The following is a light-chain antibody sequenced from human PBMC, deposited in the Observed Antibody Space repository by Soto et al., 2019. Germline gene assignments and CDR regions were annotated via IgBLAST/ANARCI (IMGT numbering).Light chain of an antibody. CDR1: QSVSSSY. J-gene: IGKJ1*01. CDR3: QQYGGSPQT. V-gene: IGKV3-20*01. CDR2: ATS. Sequence: EIVLTQSPGTLSLSPGERATLSCRASQSVSSSYLAWYQQKPGQAPRLLIYATSSRATGIPDRFSGRGSGTDFTLTISRLEPEDFAVYYCQQYGGSPQTFGQGTKVEIK.